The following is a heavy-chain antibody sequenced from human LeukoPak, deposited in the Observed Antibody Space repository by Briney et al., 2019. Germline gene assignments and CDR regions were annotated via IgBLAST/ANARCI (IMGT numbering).Heavy chain of an antibody. CDR2: ISDSGANK. CDR1: GFTFSTYA. D-gene: IGHD1-26*01. V-gene: IGHV3-23*01. CDR3: AKDVRVGGGGMDV. Sequence: AGGSLRLSCAASGFTFSTYAINWVRQAPGKGLEWVSLISDSGANKHYAASVKGRFTISRDNSKNTLSLQMNSLRPEDTAVYYCAKDVRVGGGGMDVWGQGTPVTVSS. J-gene: IGHJ6*02.